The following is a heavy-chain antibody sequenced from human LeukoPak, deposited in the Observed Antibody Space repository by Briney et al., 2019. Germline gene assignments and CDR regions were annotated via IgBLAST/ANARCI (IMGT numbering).Heavy chain of an antibody. CDR1: GDSLTSNF. Sequence: TSETLSLTCNVSGDSLTSNFWSWIRQTPGKGLKWIGYVFHSGTTNYSPSLKSRVTISLDTSKKQIYLRLASVTAADTALYYCARRMATVTDAFDIWGRGTMVSVSS. CDR2: VFHSGTT. D-gene: IGHD5-24*01. J-gene: IGHJ3*02. V-gene: IGHV4-59*08. CDR3: ARRMATVTDAFDI.